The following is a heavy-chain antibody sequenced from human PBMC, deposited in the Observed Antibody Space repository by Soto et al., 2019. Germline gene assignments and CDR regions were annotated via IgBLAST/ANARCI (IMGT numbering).Heavy chain of an antibody. D-gene: IGHD3-9*01. J-gene: IGHJ4*02. CDR1: GYTFTSYA. CDR2: INAGNGNT. Sequence: ASVKVSCKASGYTFTSYAMHWVRQAPGQRLEWMGWINAGNGNTKYSQKFQGRVTITTDTSTSTAYMELRSLRSEDTAVYYCARELPPESLTGTTEFDYWGQGTLVTVSS. V-gene: IGHV1-3*01. CDR3: ARELPPESLTGTTEFDY.